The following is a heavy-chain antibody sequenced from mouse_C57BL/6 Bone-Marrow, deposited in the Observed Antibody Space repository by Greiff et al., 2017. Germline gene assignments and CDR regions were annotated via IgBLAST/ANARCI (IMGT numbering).Heavy chain of an antibody. CDR1: GFSLSTSGMG. D-gene: IGHD2-3*01. J-gene: IGHJ4*01. Sequence: QVQLKESGPGILQSSQTLSLTCSFSGFSLSTSGMGVSWIRQPSGKGLEWLAHIYWDDDKRYNPSLKSRLTISKDTSRNQVFLKITSVDTADTATYYCARSRLLGYYYAMDYWGQGTSVTVSS. V-gene: IGHV8-12*01. CDR2: IYWDDDK. CDR3: ARSRLLGYYYAMDY.